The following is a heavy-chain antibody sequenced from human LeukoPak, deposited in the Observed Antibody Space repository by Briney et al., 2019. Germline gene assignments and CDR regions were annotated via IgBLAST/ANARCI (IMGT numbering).Heavy chain of an antibody. CDR1: GYTFTSYG. CDR2: ISAYNGNT. D-gene: IGHD6-19*01. Sequence: GASVKVSCKASGYTFTSYGISWVRQAPGQGLEWMGWISAYNGNTNYAQKLQGRVTMTTDTYTSTAYMELRSLRSDDTAVYYRARGRSSGWYSNYYFDYWGQGTLVTVSS. J-gene: IGHJ4*02. CDR3: ARGRSSGWYSNYYFDY. V-gene: IGHV1-18*01.